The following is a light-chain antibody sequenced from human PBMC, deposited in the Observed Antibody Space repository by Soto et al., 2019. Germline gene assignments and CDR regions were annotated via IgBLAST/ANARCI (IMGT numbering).Light chain of an antibody. Sequence: DIQLSKSPSTLSASVGDRVTITCRASQSISAWLAWYQQKPGKAPKLLIYKASSLESGVPSRFSGSGSGTDFTLTISSLQPDDFATYYCQQYNNYGSWTFGQGTKV. CDR3: QQYNNYGSWT. CDR2: KAS. V-gene: IGKV1-5*03. CDR1: QSISAW. J-gene: IGKJ1*01.